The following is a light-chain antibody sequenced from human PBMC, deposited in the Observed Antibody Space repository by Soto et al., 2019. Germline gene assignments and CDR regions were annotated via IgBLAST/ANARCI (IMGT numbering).Light chain of an antibody. CDR3: CSYAGYSTFV. Sequence: QSVLTQPASVSGSPGQSVTISCTGTNSDVGGYNLVSWYQQHPAKAPKVIVSEGTKRPSGVSSRFSGSKSGNTASLTISGLQAEDEADYFCCSYAGYSTFVFGSGTKV. CDR2: EGT. J-gene: IGLJ1*01. CDR1: NSDVGGYNL. V-gene: IGLV2-23*01.